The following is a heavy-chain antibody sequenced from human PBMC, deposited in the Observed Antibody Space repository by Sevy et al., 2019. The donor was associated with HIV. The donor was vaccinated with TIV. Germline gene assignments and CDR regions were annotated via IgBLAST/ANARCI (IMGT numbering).Heavy chain of an antibody. Sequence: ASVKVSCKASGYTFSSYGITWVRQAPGQRLEWMGWIIVYNENTNYAQNLQGRVTMSTDTSTGTAYMELRSLRSDDTAVYYCARVRSAQYSSSWDYFDYWGQGTLVTVSS. D-gene: IGHD6-13*01. CDR2: IIVYNENT. V-gene: IGHV1-18*01. J-gene: IGHJ4*02. CDR3: ARVRSAQYSSSWDYFDY. CDR1: GYTFSSYG.